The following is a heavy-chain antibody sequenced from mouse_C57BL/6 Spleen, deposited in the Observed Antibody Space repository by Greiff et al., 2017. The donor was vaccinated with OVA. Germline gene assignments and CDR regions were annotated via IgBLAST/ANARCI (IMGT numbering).Heavy chain of an antibody. CDR2: IYPGSGST. Sequence: QVQLQQPGAELVKPGASVKMSCKASGYTFTSYWITWVKQRPGQGLEWIGDIYPGSGSTNYNEKFKSKATLTVDTSSSTAYMQLSSLTSEDSAVYYCARGGYYGSSYYYAMDYWGQGTSVTVSS. CDR1: GYTFTSYW. V-gene: IGHV1-55*01. D-gene: IGHD1-1*01. J-gene: IGHJ4*01. CDR3: ARGGYYGSSYYYAMDY.